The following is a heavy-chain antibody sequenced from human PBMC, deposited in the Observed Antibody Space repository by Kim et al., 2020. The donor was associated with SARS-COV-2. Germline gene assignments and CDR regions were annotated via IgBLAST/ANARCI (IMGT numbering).Heavy chain of an antibody. CDR2: IRIGTGST. Sequence: ASVKVSCKASGYDFSKYAVQWVRQAPGQRLEWIGWIRIGTGSTRYSQSLQGRVTITRDKFASTAFMETYSLTSEETAGYYCTSAKRTDAEFDVCGQGTL. V-gene: IGHV1-3*04. D-gene: IGHD2-15*01. CDR3: TSAKRTDAEFDV. CDR1: GYDFSKYA. J-gene: IGHJ4*02.